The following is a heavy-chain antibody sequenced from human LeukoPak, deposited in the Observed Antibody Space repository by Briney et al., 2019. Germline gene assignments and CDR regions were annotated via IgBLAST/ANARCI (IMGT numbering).Heavy chain of an antibody. V-gene: IGHV3-23*01. Sequence: PGGSLRLSCAASGFTFSSYAMSWVRQAPGKGLEWVSAISGSGGSTYYADSVKGRFTISRDSSKNTLFLQMSSLRVEDTAVYYCARDRDGSTWHLLNFVDVWGKGTTVTVSS. CDR3: ARDRDGSTWHLLNFVDV. D-gene: IGHD6-13*01. J-gene: IGHJ6*04. CDR1: GFTFSSYA. CDR2: ISGSGGST.